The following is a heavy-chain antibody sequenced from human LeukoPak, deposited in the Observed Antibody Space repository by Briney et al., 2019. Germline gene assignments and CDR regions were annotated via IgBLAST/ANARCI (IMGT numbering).Heavy chain of an antibody. V-gene: IGHV3-23*01. D-gene: IGHD1-1*01. Sequence: GGSLRLSCAASGFTFSDYYMSWIRQAPGKGLEWVSAISGSGGSTYYADSVKGRFTISRDNSKNTLYLQMNSLRAEDTAVYYCAKPGTTGGGWYFDLWGRGTLVAVSS. J-gene: IGHJ2*01. CDR3: AKPGTTGGGWYFDL. CDR1: GFTFSDYY. CDR2: ISGSGGST.